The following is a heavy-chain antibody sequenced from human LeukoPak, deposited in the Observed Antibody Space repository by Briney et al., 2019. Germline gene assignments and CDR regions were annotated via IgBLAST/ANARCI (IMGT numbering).Heavy chain of an antibody. D-gene: IGHD6-6*01. CDR1: GITFSIYW. CDR2: INQDGSEK. Sequence: GGSLRLSCAASGITFSIYWMSWVRQAPGKGLEWVASINQDGSEKYYVDSVKGRCTISRDNAKTSLYLQMSSLRAEDAAAYYCVRDGPGGIEARKRYYGMDVWGQGTTVSVSS. CDR3: VRDGPGGIEARKRYYGMDV. V-gene: IGHV3-7*05. J-gene: IGHJ6*02.